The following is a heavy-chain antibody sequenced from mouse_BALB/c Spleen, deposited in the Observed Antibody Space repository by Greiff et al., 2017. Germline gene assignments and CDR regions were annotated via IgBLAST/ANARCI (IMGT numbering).Heavy chain of an antibody. J-gene: IGHJ4*01. CDR2: IYPGSGST. D-gene: IGHD1-1*01. V-gene: IGHV1-81*01. Sequence: VQLQQSGPELVKPGASVKMSCKASGYTFTDYVISWVKQRTGQGLEWIGEIYPGSGSTYYNEKFKGKATLTADKSSNTAYMQLSSLTSEDSAVYFCAIYYYGSSYYAMDYWGQGTSVTVSS. CDR1: GYTFTDYV. CDR3: AIYYYGSSYYAMDY.